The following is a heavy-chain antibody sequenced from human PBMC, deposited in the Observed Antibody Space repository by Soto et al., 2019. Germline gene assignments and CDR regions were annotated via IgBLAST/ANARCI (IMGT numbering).Heavy chain of an antibody. CDR3: ATGLILSSGDYYYGMDV. CDR2: ISYDGYNT. D-gene: IGHD3-10*02. J-gene: IGHJ6*02. Sequence: LRLSCAASGFTFDTFAIHWVRQTPGTVLEWVALISYDGYNTYYADSVKGRFTISRDNSKNTLYLQMSSLKTEDTAVYYCATGLILSSGDYYYGMDVWGQGTTVTVSS. V-gene: IGHV3-30-3*01. CDR1: GFTFDTFA.